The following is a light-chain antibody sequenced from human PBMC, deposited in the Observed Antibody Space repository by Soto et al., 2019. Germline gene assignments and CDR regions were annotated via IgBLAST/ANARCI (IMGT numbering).Light chain of an antibody. V-gene: IGLV2-14*01. J-gene: IGLJ3*02. CDR1: SSDVGAYNY. Sequence: QSALTQPASVSGSPGQSITISCTGTSSDVGAYNYVSWYQRHPGKAPKLMIYEVNNRPSGVSNRFSGSKSGNTASLTISGLQAEDEADYYCSSYTSSSTLVFGGGTKVTVL. CDR3: SSYTSSSTLV. CDR2: EVN.